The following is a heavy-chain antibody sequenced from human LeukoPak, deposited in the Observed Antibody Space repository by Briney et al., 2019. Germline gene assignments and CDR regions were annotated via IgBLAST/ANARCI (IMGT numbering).Heavy chain of an antibody. CDR3: AKATIGYCSSTSCYYSPLDY. Sequence: PGRSLRLSCAASGFTFSSYGMHRVRQAPGKGLEWVAVISYDGSNKYYADSVKGRFTISRDNSKNTLDLQMNSLRAEDTAVYYCAKATIGYCSSTSCYYSPLDYWGQGTLVTVSS. D-gene: IGHD2-2*01. V-gene: IGHV3-30*18. CDR1: GFTFSSYG. CDR2: ISYDGSNK. J-gene: IGHJ4*02.